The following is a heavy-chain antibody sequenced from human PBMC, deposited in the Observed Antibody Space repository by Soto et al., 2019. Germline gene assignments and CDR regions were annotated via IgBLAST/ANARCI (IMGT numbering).Heavy chain of an antibody. CDR3: AKAVRIQKYFDY. D-gene: IGHD2-21*01. J-gene: IGHJ4*02. CDR1: GFTFDDYT. V-gene: IGHV3-43*01. Sequence: EVQLVESGGVVVQPGGSLRLSCEASGFTFDDYTMHWVRQAPGKGLDWVSLISWDGASTSYADSVKGRFTISRDNIKYTLDLQMNDLRTEDTALYYCAKAVRIQKYFDYWGQGTLVTVSS. CDR2: ISWDGAST.